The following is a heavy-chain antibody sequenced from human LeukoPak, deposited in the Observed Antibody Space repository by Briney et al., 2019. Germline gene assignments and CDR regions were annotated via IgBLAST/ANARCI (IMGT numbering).Heavy chain of an antibody. CDR2: IYYSGST. CDR3: ARGGILDGYNDEGFDY. V-gene: IGHV4-59*01. D-gene: IGHD5-24*01. CDR1: GGSISSYY. J-gene: IGHJ4*02. Sequence: SETLSLTCTVFGGSISSYYWSWIRQPPGKGLEWIGYIYYSGSTNYNPSLKSRVTISVDTSKNQFSLKLSSVTAADTAVYYCARGGILDGYNDEGFDYWGQGTLVTVSS.